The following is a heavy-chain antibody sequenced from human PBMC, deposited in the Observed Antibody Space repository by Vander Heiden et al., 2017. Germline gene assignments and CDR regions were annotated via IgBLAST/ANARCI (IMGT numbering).Heavy chain of an antibody. CDR3: ARALYYSNYAYYYYGMDV. V-gene: IGHV3-53*01. CDR2: IYSGGST. J-gene: IGHJ6*02. D-gene: IGHD4-4*01. CDR1: GFTVSSNY. Sequence: EVQLVESGGGLIQPGGSLGLSCAASGFTVSSNYMSWVRQAPGKGLEWVSVIYSGGSTYYADSVKGRFTISRDNSKNTLYLQMNSLRAEDTAVYYCARALYYSNYAYYYYGMDVWGQGTTVTVSS.